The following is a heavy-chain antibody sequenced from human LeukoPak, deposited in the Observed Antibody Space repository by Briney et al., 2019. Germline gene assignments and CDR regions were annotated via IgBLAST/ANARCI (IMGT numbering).Heavy chain of an antibody. J-gene: IGHJ2*01. CDR2: INTDGSST. V-gene: IGHV3-74*01. Sequence: GGSLRLSCAASGFTFSSYWMSWVRQAPGKGLVWVSRINTDGSSTSYADSVKGRFTISRDNAKNTLYLQMNSLRAEDTAVYYCARVGTVTTLGYFDLWGRGTLVTVSS. D-gene: IGHD4-11*01. CDR1: GFTFSSYW. CDR3: ARVGTVTTLGYFDL.